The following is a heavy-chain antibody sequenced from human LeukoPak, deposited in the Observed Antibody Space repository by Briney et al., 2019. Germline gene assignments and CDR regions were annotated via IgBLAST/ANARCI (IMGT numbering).Heavy chain of an antibody. CDR1: GFPFSDYY. CDR2: ISSSGGST. Sequence: GGSLRLSCAASGFPFSDYYMSWIRQAPGKGLEYVSAISSSGGSTYYVNSVKGRFTISRDNSKNTLCLQMGSLRAEDMAVYYCARRGSYSAEYFQHWGQGTLVTVSS. CDR3: ARRGSYSAEYFQH. J-gene: IGHJ1*01. V-gene: IGHV3-64*01. D-gene: IGHD1-26*01.